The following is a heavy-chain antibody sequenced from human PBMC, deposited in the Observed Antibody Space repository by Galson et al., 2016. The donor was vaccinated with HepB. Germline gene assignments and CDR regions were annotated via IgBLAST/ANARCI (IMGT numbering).Heavy chain of an antibody. D-gene: IGHD3-9*01. CDR1: GGSISNNY. Sequence: SETLSLTCTVSGGSISNNYWSWIRQTPGKGLEWIGDIYYSGSPNYNPSLKGRVTISVDTSENELSLKLTSVTAADTAVYFCAGGDTGFYPTFDHWGQGTLVSVSS. V-gene: IGHV4-59*01. J-gene: IGHJ4*02. CDR3: AGGDTGFYPTFDH. CDR2: IYYSGSP.